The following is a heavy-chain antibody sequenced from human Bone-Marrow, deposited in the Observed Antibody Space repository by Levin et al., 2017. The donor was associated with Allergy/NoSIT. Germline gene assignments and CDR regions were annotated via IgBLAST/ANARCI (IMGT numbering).Heavy chain of an antibody. D-gene: IGHD3-9*01. V-gene: IGHV3-74*01. CDR2: ISDDGNTI. J-gene: IGHJ4*02. Sequence: GGSLRLSCVVSGFTLSRYWMHWVRQAPGKGLMWLSRISDDGNTINYADSVKGRFTISRDFAKNTLYLQMNSLRAEDTAVYYCARDLSGYSSYWGQGALVTVSS. CDR3: ARDLSGYSSY. CDR1: GFTLSRYW.